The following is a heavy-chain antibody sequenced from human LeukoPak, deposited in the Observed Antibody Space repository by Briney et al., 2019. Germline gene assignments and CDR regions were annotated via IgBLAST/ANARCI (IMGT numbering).Heavy chain of an antibody. CDR1: GGSFSGYY. CDR3: ARGRANYYYYYGMDV. J-gene: IGHJ6*02. V-gene: IGHV4-34*01. CDR2: INHSGST. Sequence: PSETLSLTCAVYGGSFSGYYWSWIRQPPGKGLEWIGEINHSGSTNYNPSLKSRVTISVDTSKNQFSLKLSSVTAADTAVYYCARGRANYYYYYGMDVWGQGTTVIVSS.